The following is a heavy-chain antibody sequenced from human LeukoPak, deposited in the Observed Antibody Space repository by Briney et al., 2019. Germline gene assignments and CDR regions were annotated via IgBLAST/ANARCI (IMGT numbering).Heavy chain of an antibody. D-gene: IGHD6-19*01. CDR2: INPNSGGT. V-gene: IGHV1-2*02. J-gene: IGHJ3*02. CDR3: AREFDKPNSSGGYPDAFDI. CDR1: GYTFTGYY. Sequence: ASVKVSCKASGYTFTGYYMQWVRQAPGQGLEWMGCINPNSGGTNYPQKFQGRVTMTRDTSISTAYMELSRLRSDDTAVYYCAREFDKPNSSGGYPDAFDIWRQGTMVTVSS.